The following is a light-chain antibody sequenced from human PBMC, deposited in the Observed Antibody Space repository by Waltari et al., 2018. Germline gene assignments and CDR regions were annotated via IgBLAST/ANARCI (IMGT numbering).Light chain of an antibody. CDR3: QQYVNLPPA. CDR2: DAS. CDR1: QNIDIF. Sequence: DVHVAQSPSSLSASVGDRVTITCQASQNIDIFLNWYQQTPGKAPKLLIYDASNLETGVPTRFSASGSGRHFTLTITNLQPDDIATYYCQQYVNLPPAFGGGTKVEIK. J-gene: IGKJ4*01. V-gene: IGKV1-33*01.